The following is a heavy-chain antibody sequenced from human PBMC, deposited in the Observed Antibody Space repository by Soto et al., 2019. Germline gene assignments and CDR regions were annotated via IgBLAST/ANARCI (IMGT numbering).Heavy chain of an antibody. CDR3: AKSIIAAAALGAFDI. V-gene: IGHV3-9*01. D-gene: IGHD6-13*01. Sequence: EVHLVESGGGLVQPGRSLRLSCAASGFTCDDYAMHWVRQAPGKGLEWVSGISWNSGSIGYADSVKGRFTISRDNAKNSLYLQMNSLRAEDTALYYCAKSIIAAAALGAFDIWCEGTMVAVSS. CDR2: ISWNSGSI. CDR1: GFTCDDYA. J-gene: IGHJ3*02.